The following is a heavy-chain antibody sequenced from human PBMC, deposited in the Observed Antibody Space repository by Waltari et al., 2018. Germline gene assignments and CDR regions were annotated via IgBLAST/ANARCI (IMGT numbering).Heavy chain of an antibody. CDR3: ARGHNLYSDSGAYFNPHHWYLDP. V-gene: IGHV3-53*01. CDR1: GFCVSSGY. CDR2: IYSDDRT. D-gene: IGHD3-16*01. Sequence: EVEVVESGGDLVQPGGSLRLPCVVSGFCVSSGYMRGVGQAPGKGLELVSVIYSDDRTYYADSVRGRFIISRDASKNTVFLHMKSLRAEDTAIYHCARGHNLYSDSGAYFNPHHWYLDPWGRGTMVAVSS. J-gene: IGHJ2*01.